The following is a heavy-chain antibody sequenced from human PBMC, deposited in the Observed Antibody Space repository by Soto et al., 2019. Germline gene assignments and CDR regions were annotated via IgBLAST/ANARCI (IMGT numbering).Heavy chain of an antibody. V-gene: IGHV1-69*13. CDR2: IIPISGTA. D-gene: IGHD2-15*01. Sequence: SVKVSSKASGGTFSSYAISWVRQAPGQGLEWMGGIIPISGTANYAQKFQGRVTITADESTSTAYMELSSLRSEDTAVYYCARVVVVASSRYNWFDPWGQGTLVTVSS. CDR3: ARVVVVASSRYNWFDP. CDR1: GGTFSSYA. J-gene: IGHJ5*02.